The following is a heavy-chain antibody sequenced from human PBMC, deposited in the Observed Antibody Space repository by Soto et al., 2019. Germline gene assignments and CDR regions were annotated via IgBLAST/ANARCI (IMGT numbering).Heavy chain of an antibody. V-gene: IGHV1-58*01. D-gene: IGHD3-10*01. CDR3: AADYYYGSGSRYYYYYYGMDV. CDR2: IVVGSGNT. Sequence: SVKVSCKASRFTNTSSAVQWVRKANEQRLEWIGWIVVGSGNTNYAQKFQERVPITRDMSTSTAYMELSSLRSEDTAVYYCAADYYYGSGSRYYYYYYGMDVWGQGTTVTVSS. CDR1: RFTNTSSA. J-gene: IGHJ6*02.